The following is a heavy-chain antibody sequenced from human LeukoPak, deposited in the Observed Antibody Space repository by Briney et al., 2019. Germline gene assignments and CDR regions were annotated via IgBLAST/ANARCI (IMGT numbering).Heavy chain of an antibody. CDR3: AKDIAARPYYYYGMDV. CDR1: GFTFSNYF. V-gene: IGHV3-30-3*01. D-gene: IGHD6-6*01. Sequence: GRSLRLSCAASGFTFSNYFMHWVRQAPGKGLEWVADIASDGSHTFYVESVKGRFTISRDNSKNTLYLQMNSLRAEDTAVYYCAKDIAARPYYYYGMDVWGQGTTVTVS. J-gene: IGHJ6*02. CDR2: IASDGSHT.